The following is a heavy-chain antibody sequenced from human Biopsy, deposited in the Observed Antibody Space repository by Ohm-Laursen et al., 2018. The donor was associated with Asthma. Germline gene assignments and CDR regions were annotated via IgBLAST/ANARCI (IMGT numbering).Heavy chain of an antibody. CDR2: VSWNSGSI. CDR3: VKDIRLQLWVFDS. CDR1: GFTFDDYA. V-gene: IGHV3-9*01. D-gene: IGHD6-13*01. Sequence: SLRLSCTASGFTFDDYAMHWVRQAPGKGLEWVSGVSWNSGSIDYADSVKGRFTISRDNAKNSLYLQMNSLRGADTALYYCVKDIRLQLWVFDSWGQGTLVTVSS. J-gene: IGHJ4*02.